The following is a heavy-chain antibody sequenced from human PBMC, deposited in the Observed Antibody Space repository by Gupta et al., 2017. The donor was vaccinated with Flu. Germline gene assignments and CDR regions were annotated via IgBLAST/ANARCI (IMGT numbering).Heavy chain of an antibody. D-gene: IGHD3-9*01. CDR2: IYTSGST. CDR1: GGSISSGSYY. J-gene: IGHJ6*02. V-gene: IGHV4-61*02. Sequence: ESGPGLVKPSQTLSLTCTVSGGSISSGSYYWSWIRQPAGEGLEWIGRIYTSGSTNYNPSLKSRVTISVDTSKNQFSLKLSSVTAADTAAYYCARVDFEGLYYGMDVWGQGTTVTVSS. CDR3: ARVDFEGLYYGMDV.